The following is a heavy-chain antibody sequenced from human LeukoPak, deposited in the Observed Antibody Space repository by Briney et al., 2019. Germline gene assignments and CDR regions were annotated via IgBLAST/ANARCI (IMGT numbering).Heavy chain of an antibody. CDR2: IYYSGST. J-gene: IGHJ4*02. Sequence: PSETLSLTCTVSGGSISSYYWSWIRQPPGKGLEGIGYIYYSGSTNYNPSLKSRVTISVDTSKNQFSLKLSSVTAADTAVYYCARDADCSSTSCPRYFDYWGQGTLVTVSS. D-gene: IGHD2-2*01. CDR1: GGSISSYY. V-gene: IGHV4-59*01. CDR3: ARDADCSSTSCPRYFDY.